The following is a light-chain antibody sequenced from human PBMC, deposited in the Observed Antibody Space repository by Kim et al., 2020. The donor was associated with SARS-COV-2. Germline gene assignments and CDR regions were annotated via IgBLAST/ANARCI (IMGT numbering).Light chain of an antibody. CDR3: QAWDSSTAVV. CDR2: QDS. CDR1: KMGDKY. Sequence: SPGQTASITCSGDKMGDKYACWYQQKPGQSPVLVIYQDSKRPSGNPERFSGSNSGNTATLTISGTQAMDEADYYCQAWDSSTAVVFGGGTQLTVL. J-gene: IGLJ2*01. V-gene: IGLV3-1*01.